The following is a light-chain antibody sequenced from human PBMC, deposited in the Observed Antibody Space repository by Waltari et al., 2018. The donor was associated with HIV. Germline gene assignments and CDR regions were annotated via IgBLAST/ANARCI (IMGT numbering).Light chain of an antibody. CDR1: KLGDKY. V-gene: IGLV3-1*01. J-gene: IGLJ2*01. CDR3: QAWDNTTVV. CDR2: QDT. Sequence: SYELTQPPSVSVPPGQTASITCSGDKLGDKYACWYQQKPGQSPFLVIYQDTKRPSGIPERFSGSNSGNTATLTISGTQAMDEADYYCQAWDNTTVVFGGGTKLTVL.